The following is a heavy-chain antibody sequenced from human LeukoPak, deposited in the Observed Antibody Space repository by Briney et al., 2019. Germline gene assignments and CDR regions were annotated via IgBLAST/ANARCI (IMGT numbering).Heavy chain of an antibody. V-gene: IGHV3-11*01. CDR1: GFTFSDYY. D-gene: IGHD6-13*01. J-gene: IGHJ3*02. CDR3: ANSVLSYSSSWYGAFDI. Sequence: GGSLRLSCAASGFTFSDYYMSWIRQAPGKGLEWVSYISSSGSTIYYADSVKGRFTISRDNSKNTLYPQMNSLRAEDTAVYYCANSVLSYSSSWYGAFDIWGQGTMVTVSS. CDR2: ISSSGSTI.